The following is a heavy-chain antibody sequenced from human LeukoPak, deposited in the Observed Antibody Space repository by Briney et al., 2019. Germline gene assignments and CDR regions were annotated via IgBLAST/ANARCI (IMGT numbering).Heavy chain of an antibody. CDR3: ARGEDSGSPAG. J-gene: IGHJ4*02. CDR2: ISYDGSNK. D-gene: IGHD1-26*01. Sequence: GGSLRLSCAASGFTFSSYAMHWVRQAPGKGLEWVAVISYDGSNKYYADSVKGRFTISRDNSKNTLYVQMNSLRAEDTAVYYCARGEDSGSPAGWGQGTLVTVSS. CDR1: GFTFSSYA. V-gene: IGHV3-30-3*01.